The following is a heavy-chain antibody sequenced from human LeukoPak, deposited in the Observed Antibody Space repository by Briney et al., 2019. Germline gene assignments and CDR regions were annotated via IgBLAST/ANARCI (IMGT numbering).Heavy chain of an antibody. CDR2: ISYDGSNK. D-gene: IGHD3-22*01. CDR3: ARGGQDGYYFDTSGYSK. Sequence: PGGSLRLSCSASGFTFSTFAMHWVRQAPGKGLEWVAAISYDGSNKYYADSVKGRFTISRDNSKNTLYMQMNSLRAEDTAVYYCARGGQDGYYFDTSGYSKWGQGTLVTVSS. V-gene: IGHV3-30-3*01. J-gene: IGHJ4*02. CDR1: GFTFSTFA.